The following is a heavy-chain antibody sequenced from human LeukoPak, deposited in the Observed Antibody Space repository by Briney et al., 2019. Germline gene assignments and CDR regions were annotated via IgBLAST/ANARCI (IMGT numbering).Heavy chain of an antibody. V-gene: IGHV1-2*02. CDR3: AAEYSGYVNWCHP. D-gene: IGHD5-12*01. CDR1: GYTFTGYY. CDR2: INPNSGGT. Sequence: ASVKVSCKASGYTFTGYYMHWVRQAPGQGLEWMGWINPNSGGTNYAQKFQGRVTMTRDTSISTAYMELSRLRSDDTAVYYCAAEYSGYVNWCHPWDQGTRVTVSS. J-gene: IGHJ5*02.